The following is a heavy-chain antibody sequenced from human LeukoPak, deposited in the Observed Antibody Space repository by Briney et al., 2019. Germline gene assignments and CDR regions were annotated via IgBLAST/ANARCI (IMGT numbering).Heavy chain of an antibody. Sequence: PSETLSLTCTVSGGSISSSSYYWGWIRQPPGNGLEWIGSIYYSGSTYYNPSLKSRVTISVDTSKNQFSLKLSSVTAADTAVYYCARGPRRWLRALGGNFDYWGQGTLVTVSS. D-gene: IGHD5-12*01. CDR2: IYYSGST. CDR3: ARGPRRWLRALGGNFDY. V-gene: IGHV4-39*07. J-gene: IGHJ4*02. CDR1: GGSISSSSYY.